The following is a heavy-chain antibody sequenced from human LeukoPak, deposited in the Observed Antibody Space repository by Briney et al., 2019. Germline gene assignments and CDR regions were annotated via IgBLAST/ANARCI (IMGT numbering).Heavy chain of an antibody. Sequence: GASVKVSCKASGGTFRDYPLSWVRQAPGQGLEWMGGIILMFGTAKYAQNFEGRVKITADESTSTAYMELSSLRSEDTAVYYCARASDYVWGSYPTDSWGQGTLVTVSS. V-gene: IGHV1-69*13. CDR2: IILMFGTA. CDR1: GGTFRDYP. D-gene: IGHD3-16*02. CDR3: ARASDYVWGSYPTDS. J-gene: IGHJ4*02.